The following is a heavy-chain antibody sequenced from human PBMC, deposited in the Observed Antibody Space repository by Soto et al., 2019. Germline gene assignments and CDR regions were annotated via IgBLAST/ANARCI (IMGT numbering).Heavy chain of an antibody. CDR3: ATVGGSFLAIPSDY. CDR1: GYSISTYSYY. V-gene: IGHV4-39*01. CDR2: ISYTGDT. D-gene: IGHD1-26*01. J-gene: IGHJ4*02. Sequence: SETLSLTCSVSGYSISTYSYYWGWIRQPPGKGPEWIGSISYTGDTYYNPSLQGRITISVDTSKNQFSLRLSSVTAADTAVYYCATVGGSFLAIPSDYWGQGTLVTVSS.